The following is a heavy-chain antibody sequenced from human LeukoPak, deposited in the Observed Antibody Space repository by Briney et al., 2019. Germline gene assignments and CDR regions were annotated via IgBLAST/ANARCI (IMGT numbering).Heavy chain of an antibody. CDR2: IIPIFGTA. CDR1: GGTFSSYA. CDR3: ARDGSGYSYGYDY. V-gene: IGHV1-69*05. Sequence: EASVEVSCKASGGTFSSYAISWVRQAPGQGLEWMGRIIPIFGTANYAQKFQGRVTITTDESTSTAYMELSSLRSEDTAVYYCARDGSGYSYGYDYWGQGTLVTVSS. J-gene: IGHJ4*02. D-gene: IGHD5-18*01.